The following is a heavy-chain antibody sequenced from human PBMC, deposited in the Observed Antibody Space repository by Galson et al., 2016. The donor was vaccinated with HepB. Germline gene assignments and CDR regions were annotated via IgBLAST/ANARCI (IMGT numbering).Heavy chain of an antibody. CDR3: ARDMAGYSYGFGFDY. Sequence: SLRLSCAASGFTFSSFHMNWVRQAPGRGLEWVSSISSSSTYIEYADSVKGRFTISRDNAKSSLYLQMNRLRAEDTAVYFCARDMAGYSYGFGFDYWGQGTLVTVSP. CDR1: GFTFSSFH. J-gene: IGHJ4*02. V-gene: IGHV3-21*06. CDR2: ISSSSTYI. D-gene: IGHD5-18*01.